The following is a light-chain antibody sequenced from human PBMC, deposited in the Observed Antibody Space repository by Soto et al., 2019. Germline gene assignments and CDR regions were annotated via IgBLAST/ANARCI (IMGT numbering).Light chain of an antibody. J-gene: IGKJ4*01. CDR2: GAS. V-gene: IGKV3-15*01. CDR1: QSVSSSY. CDR3: QQYSNWPLT. Sequence: EIVMTQSPFILSVSPGERATLSYRASQSVSSSYLAWYQQKPGQAPRLLIFGASTRAAGIPARFSGSGSGTEFTLTISSLQSEDFAVYYWQQYSNWPLTFGGGTKVDIK.